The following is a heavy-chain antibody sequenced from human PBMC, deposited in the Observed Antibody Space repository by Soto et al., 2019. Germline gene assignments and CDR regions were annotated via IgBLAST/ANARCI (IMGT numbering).Heavy chain of an antibody. CDR2: ISYDGKQT. Sequence: GGSLRLSCGAPGVTFKDYGMHWVRQAPGKGLEWVAVISYDGKQTDYADSVKGRFTISKDKSKMTLFLQMNSLRVDDTAVYYCARDGWGSNWYFDLWGRGTLVTVSS. CDR1: GVTFKDYG. V-gene: IGHV3-30*03. J-gene: IGHJ2*01. D-gene: IGHD3-16*01. CDR3: ARDGWGSNWYFDL.